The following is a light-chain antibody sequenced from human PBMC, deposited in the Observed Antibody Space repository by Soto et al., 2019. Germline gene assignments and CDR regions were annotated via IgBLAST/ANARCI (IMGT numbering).Light chain of an antibody. Sequence: IVLTQSPATLSLSPWERVTLSCRASQSVSNNYLAWYQQKPGQAPRLLIYGASSRATGIPDRFSGGGSGTDFTLTINRLEPEDFAVYYCQQYASSHRTFGQGTKVDIK. V-gene: IGKV3-20*01. J-gene: IGKJ1*01. CDR1: QSVSNNY. CDR2: GAS. CDR3: QQYASSHRT.